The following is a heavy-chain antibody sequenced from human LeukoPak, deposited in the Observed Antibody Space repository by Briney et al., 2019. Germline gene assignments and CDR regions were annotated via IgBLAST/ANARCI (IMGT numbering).Heavy chain of an antibody. CDR3: AKDRLGYCSGGSCYFDAFDI. CDR2: ISGSGGST. V-gene: IGHV3-23*01. CDR1: GFTFSSNA. D-gene: IGHD2-15*01. J-gene: IGHJ3*02. Sequence: GGSLRLSCAASGFTFSSNAMSWVRQAPGKGLEWVSAISGSGGSTYYADSVKGRFTISRDNSKNTLYLQMNSLRAEDTAVYYCAKDRLGYCSGGSCYFDAFDIWGQGTMVTVSS.